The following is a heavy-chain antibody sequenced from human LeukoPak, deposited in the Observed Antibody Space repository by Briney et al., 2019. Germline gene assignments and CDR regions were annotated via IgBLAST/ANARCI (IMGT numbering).Heavy chain of an antibody. D-gene: IGHD6-13*01. CDR1: GFTFSSKW. Sequence: PGGSLRLSCAASGFTFSSKWMSWVRQAPGKGLEWVGNIQPDGSEQYPVDSVKGRFTISRDNARNSLFLQMNSLRAEDTALYYCARGQPHYFDYWGQGTLVTVSS. CDR3: ARGQPHYFDY. V-gene: IGHV3-7*03. CDR2: IQPDGSEQ. J-gene: IGHJ4*02.